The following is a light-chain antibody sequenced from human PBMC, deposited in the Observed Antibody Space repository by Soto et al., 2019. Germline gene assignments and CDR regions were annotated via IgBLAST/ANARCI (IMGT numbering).Light chain of an antibody. J-gene: IGKJ2*01. CDR2: GAS. Sequence: TVLTQSPGTLSLSPGERATLSCRASQSVSSTYVSWYQQKPGQAPRLLIFGASSRATGIQDRFSGSGSGTDFTLTISRLEPENFAVYYCQQSANSPVTFGQGTKLEIK. CDR3: QQSANSPVT. V-gene: IGKV3-20*01. CDR1: QSVSSTY.